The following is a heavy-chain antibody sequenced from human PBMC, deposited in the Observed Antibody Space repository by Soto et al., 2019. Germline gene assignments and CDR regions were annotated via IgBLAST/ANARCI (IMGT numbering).Heavy chain of an antibody. CDR3: ARESEELTSNFDY. J-gene: IGHJ4*02. V-gene: IGHV1-69*06. CDR1: GDTLSNYA. Sequence: SVKVSCKASGDTLSNYAISWVRQAPGQGLEWMGGTLPVFGKSTYAQNFQGRVTITADTSSNTAYLELSSLTSEDTALYYCARESEELTSNFDYWGQGTLVTVSS. D-gene: IGHD1-26*01. CDR2: TLPVFGKS.